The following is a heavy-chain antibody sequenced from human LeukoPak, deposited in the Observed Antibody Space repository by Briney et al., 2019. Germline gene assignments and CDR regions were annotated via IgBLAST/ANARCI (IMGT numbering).Heavy chain of an antibody. CDR3: ARDHDYYDNFDP. D-gene: IGHD3-22*01. CDR1: GGSFSGYY. J-gene: IGHJ5*02. V-gene: IGHV4-34*01. Sequence: SETLSLTCAVYGGSFSGYYWSWIRQPPGKGLEWIGEINHSGSTNYNPSLKSRVTISVDTSKNQFSLKLNSVTAADTAVYYCARDHDYYDNFDPWGQGTLVTVSS. CDR2: INHSGST.